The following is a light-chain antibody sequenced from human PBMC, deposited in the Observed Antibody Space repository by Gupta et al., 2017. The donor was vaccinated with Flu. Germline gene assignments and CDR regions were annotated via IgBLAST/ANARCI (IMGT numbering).Light chain of an antibody. V-gene: IGLV2-23*02. J-gene: IGLJ2*01. CDR1: YSDIGTFDL. Sequence: ISISCTGTYSDIGTFDLVSWYRQLPGKAPQLLMYEVIKRHPGVSDRFSGSRSGNTASLTISGLLTEDEADYYCCSYAGSRTFAVFGGGTKLTVL. CDR2: EVI. CDR3: CSYAGSRTFAV.